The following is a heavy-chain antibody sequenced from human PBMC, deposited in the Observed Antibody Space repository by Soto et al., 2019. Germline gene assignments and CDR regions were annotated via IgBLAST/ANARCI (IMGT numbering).Heavy chain of an antibody. J-gene: IGHJ3*02. CDR3: AKDRDIKRPGGFAFDI. D-gene: IGHD2-15*01. V-gene: IGHV3-23*01. CDR1: GFTFSSYA. CDR2: ISGSGGST. Sequence: GGSLRLSCAASGFTFSSYAMSWVRQAPGKGLEWVSAISGSGGSTYYADSVKGRFTISRDNSKNTLYLQMNSLRAEDTAVYYCAKDRDIKRPGGFAFDIWGQGTMVTVSS.